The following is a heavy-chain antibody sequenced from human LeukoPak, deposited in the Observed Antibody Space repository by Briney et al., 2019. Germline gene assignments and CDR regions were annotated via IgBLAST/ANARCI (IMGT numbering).Heavy chain of an antibody. D-gene: IGHD3-16*01. Sequence: SETLSLTCTVSGGSINSGDYYWSWIRQPPGEGLEWIGYIYYTGSTFYNPSLKSRVIISQHTSKNQFSPRLNSVTAADTAVYYCARDHYETTIFDYWGQGTLVTVSS. J-gene: IGHJ4*02. CDR3: ARDHYETTIFDY. CDR2: IYYTGST. V-gene: IGHV4-30-4*02. CDR1: GGSINSGDYY.